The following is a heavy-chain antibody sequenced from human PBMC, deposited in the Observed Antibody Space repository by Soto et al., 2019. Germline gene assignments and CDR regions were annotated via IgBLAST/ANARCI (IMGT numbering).Heavy chain of an antibody. V-gene: IGHV1-2*02. CDR1: GYTFTGYY. D-gene: IGHD2-2*01. Sequence: ASVKVSCKASGYTFTGYYMHWVRQAPGQGLEWMGWINPNSGGTNYAQKFQDRVTMTRDTSISTAYMELSRLRSDDTAVYYCARDWELDCSSTSCNWFDPWGQGTLVTVSS. J-gene: IGHJ5*02. CDR2: INPNSGGT. CDR3: ARDWELDCSSTSCNWFDP.